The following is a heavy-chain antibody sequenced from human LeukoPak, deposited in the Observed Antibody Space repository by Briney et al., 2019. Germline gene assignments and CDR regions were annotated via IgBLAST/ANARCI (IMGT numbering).Heavy chain of an antibody. V-gene: IGHV3-15*01. D-gene: IGHD4-23*01. CDR1: GFTFSDAW. CDR2: IKSKTDGWTT. Sequence: PGGSLRLSCAASGFTFSDAWMSWVRQAPGKGLEWVGRIKSKTDGWTTDYAAPVKGRFTISRDNAKNSLYLQMNSLRAEDTAVYYCATGLRAKLFSTVVTRGRPYYFDYWGQGTLVTVSS. J-gene: IGHJ4*02. CDR3: ATGLRAKLFSTVVTRGRPYYFDY.